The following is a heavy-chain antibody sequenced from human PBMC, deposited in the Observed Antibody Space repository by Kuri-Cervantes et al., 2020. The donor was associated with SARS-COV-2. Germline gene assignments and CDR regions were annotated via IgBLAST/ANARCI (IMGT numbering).Heavy chain of an antibody. J-gene: IGHJ4*02. D-gene: IGHD2-21*02. V-gene: IGHV7-4-1*02. CDR2: LNTNTGNP. CDR3: ARGDIVVVTAILFDY. CDR1: GYSLTKYD. Sequence: ASVKVSCKASGYSLTKYDMTWVRQAPGQGLEWMGWLNTNTGNPTFAQGFKGRFVFSLDTSLSTAYLQISSLKTEDTAMYYCARGDIVVVTAILFDYWGQGTLVTVSS.